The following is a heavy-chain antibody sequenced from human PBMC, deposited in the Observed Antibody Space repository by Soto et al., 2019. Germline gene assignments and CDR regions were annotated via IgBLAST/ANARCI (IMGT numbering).Heavy chain of an antibody. CDR2: IIPIFGTA. Sequence: SVKVSCKAAGGTFSSYAISWVRQAPGQGLEWMGGIIPIFGTANYAQKFQGRVTITADESTSTAYMELSSLRSEDTAVYYCATTATYYDSKVNPPDAFDIWGQGTMVTVSS. J-gene: IGHJ3*02. CDR3: ATTATYYDSKVNPPDAFDI. V-gene: IGHV1-69*13. CDR1: GGTFSSYA. D-gene: IGHD3-22*01.